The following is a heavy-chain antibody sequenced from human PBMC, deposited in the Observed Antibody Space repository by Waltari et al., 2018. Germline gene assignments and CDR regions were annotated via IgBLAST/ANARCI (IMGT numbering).Heavy chain of an antibody. CDR1: GYTFTSYA. V-gene: IGHV1-3*01. CDR2: INAGNGNT. J-gene: IGHJ4*02. CDR3: ARVGRAALYYFDY. D-gene: IGHD3-16*01. Sequence: QVQLVQSGAEVKKPGASVKVSCKASGYTFTSYAMHWVRQAPGQRLEWMGWINAGNGNTKYSQKFQGRVTITRDTSASTAYMELSSLRSEDTAVYYCARVGRAALYYFDYWGQGTLVTVSS.